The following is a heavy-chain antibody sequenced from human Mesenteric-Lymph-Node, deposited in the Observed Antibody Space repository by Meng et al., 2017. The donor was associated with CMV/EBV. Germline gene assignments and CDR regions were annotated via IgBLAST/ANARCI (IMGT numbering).Heavy chain of an antibody. Sequence: CAVYGGSFSGYYWSWIRQPPGKGLEWIGEINHSGSTNCNPSLKSRVTISVDTSKNQFSLKVSSVSAADTAVYYCAGSSDTSMVASDYWGQGTLVTVSS. D-gene: IGHD5-18*01. CDR2: INHSGST. CDR3: AGSSDTSMVASDY. CDR1: GGSFSGYY. V-gene: IGHV4-34*01. J-gene: IGHJ4*02.